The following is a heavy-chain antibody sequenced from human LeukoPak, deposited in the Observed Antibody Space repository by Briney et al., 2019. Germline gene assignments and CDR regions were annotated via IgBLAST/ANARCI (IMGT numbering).Heavy chain of an antibody. V-gene: IGHV1-69*04. CDR1: GGTFSSYA. CDR3: ARDTPSPVIGAAALDY. D-gene: IGHD6-13*01. CDR2: IIPILGIA. Sequence: GASVKVSCKASGGTFSSYAISWVRQAPGQGLEWMGRIIPILGIANYAQKFQGRVTITADKSTSTAYMELSSLRSEGTAVYYCARDTPSPVIGAAALDYWGQGTLVTVSS. J-gene: IGHJ4*02.